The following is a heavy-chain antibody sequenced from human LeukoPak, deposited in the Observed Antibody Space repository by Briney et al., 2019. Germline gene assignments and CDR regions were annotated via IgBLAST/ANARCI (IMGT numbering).Heavy chain of an antibody. Sequence: GGSLRLSCAASGFTSISYTMNWARKPQGRGRGWVASINHNGNVNSYVDSVKGRFTISRDNAKNSLYLQMSNLRAEDTAGYFCARGGGLDVGGQGATVTVSS. D-gene: IGHD3-16*01. J-gene: IGHJ6*02. CDR3: ARGGGLDV. CDR2: INHNGNVN. CDR1: GFTSISYT. V-gene: IGHV3-7*03.